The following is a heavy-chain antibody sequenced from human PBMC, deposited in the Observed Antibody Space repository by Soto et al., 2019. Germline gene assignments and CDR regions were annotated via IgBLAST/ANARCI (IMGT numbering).Heavy chain of an antibody. CDR2: INAGNGST. V-gene: IGHV1-3*01. CDR1: GYTFTSYA. D-gene: IGHD6-13*01. J-gene: IGHJ3*02. CDR3: ARHVAGIGAFDI. Sequence: ASVKVSCKASGYTFTSYAMHWVRQAPGQRLEWMGWINAGNGSTKYSQKFQGRVTITRDTSASTAYMELSSLRSEDTAVYYCARHVAGIGAFDIWGQGTMVTVSS.